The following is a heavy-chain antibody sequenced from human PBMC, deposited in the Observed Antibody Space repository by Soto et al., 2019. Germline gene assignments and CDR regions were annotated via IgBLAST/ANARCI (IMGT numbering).Heavy chain of an antibody. V-gene: IGHV3-30-3*01. Sequence: QLQLVESGGGVVQPGRSLRLSCAASGFTFSNYIMHWVRQAPGKGLEWVAFISYDGSNKDYADSVKGRFTISRDNSKNTLYLELGGLRPEDRAGYCGAGVDTCDAMGVWGRGTTVAVSS. D-gene: IGHD2-2*02. CDR2: ISYDGSNK. J-gene: IGHJ6*02. CDR1: GFTFSNYI. CDR3: AGVDTCDAMGV.